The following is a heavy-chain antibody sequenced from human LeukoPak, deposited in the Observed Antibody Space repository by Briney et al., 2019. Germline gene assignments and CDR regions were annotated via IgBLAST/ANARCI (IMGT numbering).Heavy chain of an antibody. D-gene: IGHD4-17*01. J-gene: IGHJ4*02. CDR1: GGTFSSYA. V-gene: IGHV1-69*13. CDR2: IIPIFGTA. CDR3: ARHRAYGDYDFDY. Sequence: SVTVSCKASGGTFSSYAISWVRQAPGQGLEWMGGIIPIFGTANYAQKFQGRVTITADESTSTAYMELSSLRSEDTAVYYCARHRAYGDYDFDYWGQGTLVTVSS.